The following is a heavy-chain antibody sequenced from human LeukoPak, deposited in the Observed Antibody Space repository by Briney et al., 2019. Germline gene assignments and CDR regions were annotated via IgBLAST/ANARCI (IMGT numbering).Heavy chain of an antibody. J-gene: IGHJ5*02. CDR2: IYPADSDI. CDR3: ARREYCSGGSCYTWFDP. D-gene: IGHD2-15*01. CDR1: GYSINNYW. Sequence: GESLKISCKGSGYSINNYWIGWVRQMPGKGLEWMGIIYPADSDIRYSPSFQGQVTISADKSTSTAYLQWSSPKASDTAMYYCARREYCSGGSCYTWFDPWGQGTLVTVSS. V-gene: IGHV5-51*01.